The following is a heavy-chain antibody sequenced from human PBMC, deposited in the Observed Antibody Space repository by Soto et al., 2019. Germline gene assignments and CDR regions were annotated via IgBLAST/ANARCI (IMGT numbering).Heavy chain of an antibody. D-gene: IGHD4-17*01. CDR2: ISGSGGST. CDR3: AKSPDYGDYVAGFRSVRMDV. J-gene: IGHJ6*02. Sequence: PGGSLRLSCAASGFTFSSYAMSWVRQAPGKGLEWVSAISGSGGSTYYADSVKGRFTISRDNSKNTLYLQMNSLRAEDTAVYYCAKSPDYGDYVAGFRSVRMDVWGQGTTVTVSS. CDR1: GFTFSSYA. V-gene: IGHV3-23*01.